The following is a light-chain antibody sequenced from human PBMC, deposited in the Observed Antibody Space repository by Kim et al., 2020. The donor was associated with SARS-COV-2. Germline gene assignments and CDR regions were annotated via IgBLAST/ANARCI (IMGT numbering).Light chain of an antibody. CDR1: IGNSAYA. V-gene: IGLV4-69*01. CDR3: QTWGTGTWV. CDR2: LNRDGSH. J-gene: IGLJ3*02. Sequence: ASVKLRCTLSIGNSAYAIAWRQQQQAEGPRYLMKLNRDGSHTRGDGIPDRFSGSSSGAERYLTISSLQSEDEADYFCQTWGTGTWVFGGGTKLTVL.